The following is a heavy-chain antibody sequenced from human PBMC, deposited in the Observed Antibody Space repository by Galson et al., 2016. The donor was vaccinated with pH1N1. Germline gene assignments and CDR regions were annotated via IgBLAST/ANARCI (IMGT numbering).Heavy chain of an antibody. J-gene: IGHJ4*02. CDR1: GLVYSDYW. CDR3: ARSRDFSFDY. Sequence: SLRLSCAASGLVYSDYWMTWVRQAPGKGLEWVALISKDGNNVYYADSVKGRFTISRDSSNNTLYLQMNSLRTEDTAIYYCARSRDFSFDYWGQGALVTVAS. CDR2: ISKDGNNV. D-gene: IGHD4-11*01. V-gene: IGHV3-30*03.